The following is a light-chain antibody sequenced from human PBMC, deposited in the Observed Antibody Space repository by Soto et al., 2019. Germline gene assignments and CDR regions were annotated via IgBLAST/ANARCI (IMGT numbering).Light chain of an antibody. V-gene: IGKV3-15*01. J-gene: IGKJ5*01. CDR3: QQYYDWPIT. Sequence: EIVLTQSPGTLSLSPGERAPLSCRASQSVSNNYLAWYQQKPGQAPRLLIYGASTRATGIPARFSGSGSGTEFTLTISSLHSEDFAVYYCQQYYDWPITFGQGTRLEIK. CDR1: QSVSNN. CDR2: GAS.